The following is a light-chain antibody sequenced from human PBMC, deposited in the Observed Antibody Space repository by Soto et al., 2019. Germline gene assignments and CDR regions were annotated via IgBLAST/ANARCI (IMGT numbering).Light chain of an antibody. CDR2: DAS. CDR3: QQRSNWPPLT. V-gene: IGKV3-11*01. Sequence: EIVLTQSPATLSLSPGERATLSCRASQSVSSYLAWYQQKPGQAPRLLIYDASNRATGIPARFSGSGSGTDFTLTSSRLEPEDFAVYYCQQRSNWPPLTYGGGTKVEIK. CDR1: QSVSSY. J-gene: IGKJ4*01.